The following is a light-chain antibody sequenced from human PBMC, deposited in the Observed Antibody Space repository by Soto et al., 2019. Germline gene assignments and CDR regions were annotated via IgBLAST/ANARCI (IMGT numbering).Light chain of an antibody. CDR2: GAS. V-gene: IGKV3-15*01. Sequence: EVVMTQSPGTLSVSPGERASLSCRASQSVSGNLAWYQQTPGQAPRLLIHGASTRATGIPARFSGSGSGTEFTLTISSLQSEDFAVYYCQQRSNWPQITFGQGTRLEIK. CDR1: QSVSGN. J-gene: IGKJ5*01. CDR3: QQRSNWPQIT.